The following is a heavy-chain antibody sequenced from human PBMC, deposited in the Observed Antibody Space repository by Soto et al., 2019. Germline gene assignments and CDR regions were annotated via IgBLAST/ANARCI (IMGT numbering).Heavy chain of an antibody. Sequence: QVQLVQSGAEVKKPGASVKVSCKASGYNFTTDGISWVRQAPGQGLEWVGWISAYNGNTKSSQNFQGRVTMTTDTFTYSADMELARLRSYHTAVYYCTRRLKTSACFDSSGQGALLSFSA. V-gene: IGHV1-18*04. CDR3: TRRLKTSACFDS. D-gene: IGHD2-21*02. J-gene: IGHJ5*01. CDR1: GYNFTTDG. CDR2: ISAYNGNT.